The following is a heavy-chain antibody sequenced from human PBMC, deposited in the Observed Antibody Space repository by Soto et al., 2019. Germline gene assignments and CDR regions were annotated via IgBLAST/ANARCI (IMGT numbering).Heavy chain of an antibody. CDR2: MYSGGST. V-gene: IGHV3-66*01. CDR1: GFTVSGSY. CDR3: ARESSPTVTADS. Sequence: EVQLVESGGGLVQPGGSLRLSCAAFGFTVSGSYMTWVRQAPGKGLEWVSVMYSGGSTYYADSVKGRFTVSRDTSKNTLYLQMNTLRAEDTAVYYCARESSPTVTADSWGQGTLVTVSS. J-gene: IGHJ4*02. D-gene: IGHD4-17*01.